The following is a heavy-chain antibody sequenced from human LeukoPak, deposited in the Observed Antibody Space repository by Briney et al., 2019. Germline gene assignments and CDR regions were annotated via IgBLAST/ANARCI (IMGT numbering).Heavy chain of an antibody. Sequence: GGSLRLSCAASGFTFSSYWMNWVRQAPGKGLEWVSSISSSSSYIYYADSVKGRFTISRDNAKNSLYLQMNSLRAEDTAVYYCAMGITIFGVVAGDYWGQGTLVTVSS. D-gene: IGHD3-3*01. J-gene: IGHJ4*02. CDR2: ISSSSSYI. CDR3: AMGITIFGVVAGDY. V-gene: IGHV3-21*01. CDR1: GFTFSSYW.